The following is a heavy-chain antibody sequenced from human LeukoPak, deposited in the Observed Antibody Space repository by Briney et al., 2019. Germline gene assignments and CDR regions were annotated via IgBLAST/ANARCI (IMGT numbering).Heavy chain of an antibody. CDR2: ISSTTTYI. J-gene: IGHJ5*02. CDR3: ARDDVAWNDVHWFDP. V-gene: IGHV3-21*01. D-gene: IGHD1-1*01. CDR1: GFTFSYYT. Sequence: PGGSLRLSCAASGFTFSYYTMNWVRQAPGKGLEWVSSISSTTTYIYYVDSVKGRFTISRDNAKNSLYLQMSSLRAEDTAVYYCARDDVAWNDVHWFDPWGQGTLVTVSS.